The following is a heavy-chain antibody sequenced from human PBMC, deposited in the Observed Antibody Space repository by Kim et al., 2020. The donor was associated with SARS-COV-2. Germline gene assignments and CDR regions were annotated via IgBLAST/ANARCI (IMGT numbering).Heavy chain of an antibody. V-gene: IGHV3-23*01. J-gene: IGHJ2*01. D-gene: IGHD3-22*01. Sequence: ADSVKGRFTISRDNSKNTLYLQMNSLRAEDTAVYYCAGLTSAYYYAYFDLWGRGTLVTVSS. CDR3: AGLTSAYYYAYFDL.